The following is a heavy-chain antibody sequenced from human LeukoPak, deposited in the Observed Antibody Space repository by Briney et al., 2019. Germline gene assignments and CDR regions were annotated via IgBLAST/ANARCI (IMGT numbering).Heavy chain of an antibody. J-gene: IGHJ4*02. CDR3: ARAPPTHRSGWTKGFDY. V-gene: IGHV4-34*01. CDR2: INHSGST. Sequence: SETLSLTCAVYGGSFSGYYWSWIRQPPGKGLEWIGEINHSGSTNYNPSLKSRVTISVDTSKNQFSLKLSSVTAADTAVYYYARAPPTHRSGWTKGFDYWGQGTLVTVSS. CDR1: GGSFSGYY. D-gene: IGHD6-19*01.